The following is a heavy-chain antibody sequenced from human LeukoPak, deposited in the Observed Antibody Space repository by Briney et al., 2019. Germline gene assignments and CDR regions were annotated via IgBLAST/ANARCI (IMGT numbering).Heavy chain of an antibody. D-gene: IGHD3-3*01. CDR2: INPNSGGT. CDR3: ARVYYDFWSGYSSDTFDY. V-gene: IGHV1-2*06. J-gene: IGHJ4*02. Sequence: ASVKVSCKASGYTFTGYYMHWVRQAPGQGLGWMGRINPNSGGTNYAQKFQGRVTMTRDTSISTAYMELSRLRSDDTAVYYCARVYYDFWSGYSSDTFDYWGQGTLVTVSS. CDR1: GYTFTGYY.